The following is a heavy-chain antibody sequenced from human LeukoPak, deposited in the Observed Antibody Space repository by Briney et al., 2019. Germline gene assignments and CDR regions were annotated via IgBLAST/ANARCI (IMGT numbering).Heavy chain of an antibody. Sequence: GESLKISCKGSGYSFTTYWIGWVRQMPGKGLGWMGIIYPGDSDTRYSPSFQGHVTISADKSISTAFLQWSSLKASDTAMYYCARSYCSSISCYSGGTFGYWGQGTLVTVSS. D-gene: IGHD2-2*01. CDR1: GYSFTTYW. J-gene: IGHJ4*02. CDR2: IYPGDSDT. V-gene: IGHV5-51*01. CDR3: ARSYCSSISCYSGGTFGY.